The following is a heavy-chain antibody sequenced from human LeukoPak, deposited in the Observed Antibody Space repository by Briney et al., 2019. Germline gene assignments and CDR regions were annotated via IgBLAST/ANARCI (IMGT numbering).Heavy chain of an antibody. D-gene: IGHD5-12*01. CDR3: ASGSLKDCYYGMDV. CDR2: IIPIFGIA. CDR1: GGTFSSYA. Sequence: SVKVSCKASGGTFSSYAISWVRQAPGQGLEWMGRIIPIFGIANYAQKFQGRVTITADKSTSTAYMELSSLRSEDTAVYYCASGSLKDCYYGMDVWGQGTTVTVSS. V-gene: IGHV1-69*04. J-gene: IGHJ6*02.